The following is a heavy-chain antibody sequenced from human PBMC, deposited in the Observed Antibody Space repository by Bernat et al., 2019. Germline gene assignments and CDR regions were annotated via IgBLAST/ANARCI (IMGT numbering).Heavy chain of an antibody. CDR3: ARQGWLRKFGY. J-gene: IGHJ4*02. D-gene: IGHD5-12*01. Sequence: QLQLQESGPGLVKPSETLSLTCTVSGGSISSSSYYWGWIRQPPGKGLEWIGSIYYSGSTYYNPSLKSRVTISVDTSKNQFSLKLSSVTAADTAVYYCARQGWLRKFGYWGQGTLVTVSS. CDR2: IYYSGST. CDR1: GGSISSSSYY. V-gene: IGHV4-39*01.